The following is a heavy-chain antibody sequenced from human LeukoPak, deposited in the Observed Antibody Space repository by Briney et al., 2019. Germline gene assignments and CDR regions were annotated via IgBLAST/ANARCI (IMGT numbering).Heavy chain of an antibody. CDR3: AKDMTLYCGGDCYSFDY. V-gene: IGHV3-23*01. CDR1: GFTFSDYY. J-gene: IGHJ4*02. CDR2: ISGSGGST. Sequence: GGSLRLSCVASGFTFSDYYMSWIRQAPGKGLEWVSAISGSGGSTYYADSEKGRFTISRDNSKNTLYLQMNSLRAEDTAVYYCAKDMTLYCGGDCYSFDYWGQGTLVTVSS. D-gene: IGHD2-21*02.